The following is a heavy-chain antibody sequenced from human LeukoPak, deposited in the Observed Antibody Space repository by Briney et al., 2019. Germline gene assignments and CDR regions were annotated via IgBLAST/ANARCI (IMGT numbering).Heavy chain of an antibody. J-gene: IGHJ4*02. D-gene: IGHD3-3*01. Sequence: GASVKVSCKASGYTFTSYGISWVRQAPGQGLEWMGWISAYNGNTNYAQKLQGRVTMTTDTSTSTAYMELRSLRSDDTAVYYCARDRRTDFGVVIPIDYWGQGTLVTVSS. CDR1: GYTFTSYG. V-gene: IGHV1-18*01. CDR2: ISAYNGNT. CDR3: ARDRRTDFGVVIPIDY.